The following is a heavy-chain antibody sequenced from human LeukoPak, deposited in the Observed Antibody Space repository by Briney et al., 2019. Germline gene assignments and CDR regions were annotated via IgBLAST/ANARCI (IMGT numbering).Heavy chain of an antibody. CDR1: AFTFSSYE. V-gene: IGHV3-48*03. J-gene: IGHJ3*02. CDR2: ISSSGSTI. Sequence: LTGRSLRPSCAPSAFTFSSYEMNSVRQTPGKGLEWVSYISSSGSTIYYAGSVNGRFTISRDNAKNSLYLQMNSLRAEDTAVYYCARTGYCSSTSCYADAFDIWGQGTMVTVSS. D-gene: IGHD2-2*01. CDR3: ARTGYCSSTSCYADAFDI.